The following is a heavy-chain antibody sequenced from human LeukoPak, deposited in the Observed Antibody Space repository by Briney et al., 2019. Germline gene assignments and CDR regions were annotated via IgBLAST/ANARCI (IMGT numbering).Heavy chain of an antibody. CDR3: ARDCGNWNDVHYFDY. V-gene: IGHV4-59*12. CDR1: GGSISSYY. CDR2: IYYSGST. Sequence: SETLSLTCTVSGGSISSYYWSWIRQPPGKGLEWIGYIYYSGSTNYNPSLKSRVTISVDTSKNQFSLKLSPVTAADTAVYYCARDCGNWNDVHYFDYWGQGTLVTVSS. D-gene: IGHD1-1*01. J-gene: IGHJ4*02.